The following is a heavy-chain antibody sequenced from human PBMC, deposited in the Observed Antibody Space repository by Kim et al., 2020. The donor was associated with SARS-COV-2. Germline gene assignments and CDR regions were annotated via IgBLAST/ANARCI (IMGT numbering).Heavy chain of an antibody. Sequence: ASVKVSCKASGYTFTDFAIHWVRQAPGQRLEWLGWINAGNGNTQYSQKFQGRVTITRDTSATTAYLELSSLRSEDTAVYYCARDASPPQRRTTLHRKPYNWLDPWGRGTLVTVSS. D-gene: IGHD6-25*01. V-gene: IGHV1-3*01. CDR2: INAGNGNT. CDR3: ARDASPPQRRTTLHRKPYNWLDP. J-gene: IGHJ5*02. CDR1: GYTFTDFA.